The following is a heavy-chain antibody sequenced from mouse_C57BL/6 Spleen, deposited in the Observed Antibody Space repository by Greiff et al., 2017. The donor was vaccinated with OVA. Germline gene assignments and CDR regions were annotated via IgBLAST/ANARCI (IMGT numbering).Heavy chain of an antibody. D-gene: IGHD1-1*01. Sequence: VQLQQPGAELVMPGASVKLSCKASGYTFTSYWMHWVKQRPGQGLEWIGEIDPSDSYTNYNQKFKGKSTLTVDKSSSTAYMQLSSLTSEDSAVYYCARYSSVYYFDYWGKGTTLTVSS. CDR1: GYTFTSYW. J-gene: IGHJ2*01. V-gene: IGHV1-69*01. CDR3: ARYSSVYYFDY. CDR2: IDPSDSYT.